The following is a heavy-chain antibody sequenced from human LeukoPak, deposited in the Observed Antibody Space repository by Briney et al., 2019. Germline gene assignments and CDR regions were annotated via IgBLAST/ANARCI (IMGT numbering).Heavy chain of an antibody. CDR2: FYVGGAT. J-gene: IGHJ4*02. V-gene: IGHV3-53*01. CDR1: GFSVTNNY. Sequence: PGGSLRLSFAVSGFSVTNNYMSWVRQAPGKGLEWASVFYVGGATYYVDSVKGRFTISRDNSESTLYLQMKSLRAEDTAVYYCARGDGYNFFDYWGQGTLVTVSS. D-gene: IGHD5-24*01. CDR3: ARGDGYNFFDY.